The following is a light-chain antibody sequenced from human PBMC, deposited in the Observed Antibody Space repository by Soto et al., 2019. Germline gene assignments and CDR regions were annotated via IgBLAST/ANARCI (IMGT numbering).Light chain of an antibody. V-gene: IGKV3-20*01. CDR3: QQYGSSGYT. Sequence: DIVMTQSPSTLSLSPGERATLSCRASQSVSSSYLAWYQQKPGQAPRLLIYGASRRATGIPDRFSGSGSGTDFTLTISRLEPEDFAVYYCQQYGSSGYTFGQGTKLEIK. CDR1: QSVSSSY. J-gene: IGKJ2*01. CDR2: GAS.